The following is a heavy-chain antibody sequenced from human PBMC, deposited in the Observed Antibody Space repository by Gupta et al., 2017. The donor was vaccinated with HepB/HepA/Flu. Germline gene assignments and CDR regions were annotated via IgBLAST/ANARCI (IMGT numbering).Heavy chain of an antibody. CDR3: ARGSPDTAMVTVVYYYMDV. D-gene: IGHD5-18*01. Sequence: QVQLQQWGAGLLKPSETLSLTCAVYGGSFSAYYWRSIRQPHGKGLEWIGEINHSGSTNYNPSLKSRVTISVDTSKNQFSLKLSSVTAADTAVYYCARGSPDTAMVTVVYYYMDVWGKGTTVTVSS. V-gene: IGHV4-34*01. J-gene: IGHJ6*03. CDR2: INHSGST. CDR1: GGSFSAYY.